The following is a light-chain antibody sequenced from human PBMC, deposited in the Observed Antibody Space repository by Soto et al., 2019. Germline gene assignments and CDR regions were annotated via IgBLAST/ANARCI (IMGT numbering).Light chain of an antibody. J-gene: IGKJ2*01. CDR1: QNLLYSSSNKNY. V-gene: IGKV4-1*01. CDR2: WAS. Sequence: DIVMTQSPDSLAVSLGERATINCKSSQNLLYSSSNKNYLAWYQQEPGQPPKLLIYWASTRESGVPDRFSGXGSGTDXXXTISXXXXEDVAVYYCQQCYSPSYTFGQGTKLEIK. CDR3: QQCYSPSYT.